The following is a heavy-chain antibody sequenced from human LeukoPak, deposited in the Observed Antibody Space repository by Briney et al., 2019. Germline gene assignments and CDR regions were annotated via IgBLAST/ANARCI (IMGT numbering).Heavy chain of an antibody. Sequence: GGSLRLSCEISGFSVSVNYINWVRQAPGKGLEWVSVIHTDGTKYYGDSVKGRFIISRDESKNTVYLQMNSLRAEDTAMYYCAASPLSGEIRGWDYGYDCRGQRTIVTGSS. CDR2: IHTDGTK. J-gene: IGHJ3*01. CDR1: GFSVSVNY. CDR3: AASPLSGEIRGWDYGYDC. V-gene: IGHV3-53*01. D-gene: IGHD2-21*01.